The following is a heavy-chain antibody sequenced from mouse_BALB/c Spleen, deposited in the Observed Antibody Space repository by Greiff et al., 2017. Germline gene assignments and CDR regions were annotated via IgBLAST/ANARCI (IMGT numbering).Heavy chain of an antibody. CDR2: IRLKSNNYAT. J-gene: IGHJ4*01. D-gene: IGHD2-1*01. V-gene: IGHV6-6*02. CDR1: GFTFSNYW. Sequence: EVKVEESGGGLVQPGGSMKLSCVASGFTFSNYWMTWVRQSPEKGLEWVAEIRLKSNNYATHYAESVKGRFTISRDDSKSSVYLQMNNLRAEDTGIYYCTRNGNGAMDYWGQGTSVTVSS. CDR3: TRNGNGAMDY.